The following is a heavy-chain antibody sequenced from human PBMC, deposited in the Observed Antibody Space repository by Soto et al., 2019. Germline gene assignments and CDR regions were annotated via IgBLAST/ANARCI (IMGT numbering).Heavy chain of an antibody. D-gene: IGHD3-22*01. CDR2: ISAYNGNT. CDR3: ARKPDYYDSSGYFDY. V-gene: IGHV1-18*01. Sequence: PSVKVSCKASGYTFTSYGISWVRQAPGQGLEWMGWISAYNGNTNYAQKLQGRVTMTTDTSTSTAYMELRSLRSDDTAVYYCARKPDYYDSSGYFDYWGQGTLVTVSS. J-gene: IGHJ4*02. CDR1: GYTFTSYG.